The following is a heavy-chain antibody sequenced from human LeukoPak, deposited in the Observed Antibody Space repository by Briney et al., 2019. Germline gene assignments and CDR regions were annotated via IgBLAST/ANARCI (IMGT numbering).Heavy chain of an antibody. CDR3: TRRFDC. CDR2: ISSSSRTI. J-gene: IGHJ5*01. Sequence: GGSLRLSCAASGFTFSTYNMNWVRQAPGKGLEWVSYISSSSRTIYYADSVKGRFTMSRDNAKNSMYLQMNSLRAEDTAVYYCTRRFDCWGQGTLVTVAS. V-gene: IGHV3-48*04. CDR1: GFTFSTYN.